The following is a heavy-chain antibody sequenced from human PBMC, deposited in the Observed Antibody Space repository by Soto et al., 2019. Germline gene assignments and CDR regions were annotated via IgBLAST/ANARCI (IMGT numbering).Heavy chain of an antibody. J-gene: IGHJ4*02. D-gene: IGHD3-10*01. V-gene: IGHV1-69*01. Sequence: QVQLLQSGAEVKKPGSSVKVSCKASGGTFSSYAISWVRQAPGQGLEWMGGIIPIFGTANYAQKFQGRVTITADESTSTAYMELSSLRSEDTAVYYCARSDYYYGSGSYYPFDYWGQGTLVTVSS. CDR2: IIPIFGTA. CDR3: ARSDYYYGSGSYYPFDY. CDR1: GGTFSSYA.